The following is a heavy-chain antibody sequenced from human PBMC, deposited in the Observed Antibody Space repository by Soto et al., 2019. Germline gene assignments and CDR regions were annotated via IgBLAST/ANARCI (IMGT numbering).Heavy chain of an antibody. CDR2: ISSSSSNI. CDR3: ARDPAPPGVLRRTYGMDG. Sequence: EVPLVESGGGLVQPGGSLTLSCAASEFTFNTHSMNWVRQAPGKGLEWVSYISSSSSNIYYADSVKGRFTISRDNDKKSLYLQMNRLGDEDTAVYYCARDPAPPGVLRRTYGMDGWGQGTRVIAS. CDR1: EFTFNTHS. D-gene: IGHD6-13*01. V-gene: IGHV3-48*02. J-gene: IGHJ6*02.